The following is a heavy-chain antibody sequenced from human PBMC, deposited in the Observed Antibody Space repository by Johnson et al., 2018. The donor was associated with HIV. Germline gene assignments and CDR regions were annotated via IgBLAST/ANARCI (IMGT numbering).Heavy chain of an antibody. Sequence: VQLVESGGGVVRPGGSLRLSCVASGFTFDDYGMSWVRQAPGKGLEWVSGIDWDGGSAYYADSVKGRFTIDRDKSKNTVYLEMNSLRAEDTAIYHCAKEEERGYVCRAFDIWGQGTMVTVSS. D-gene: IGHD5-12*01. CDR2: IDWDGGSA. CDR3: AKEEERGYVCRAFDI. J-gene: IGHJ3*02. V-gene: IGHV3-20*01. CDR1: GFTFDDYG.